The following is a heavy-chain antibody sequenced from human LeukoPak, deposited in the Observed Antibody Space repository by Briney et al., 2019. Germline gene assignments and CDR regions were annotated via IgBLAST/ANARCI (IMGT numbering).Heavy chain of an antibody. D-gene: IGHD6-19*01. CDR2: IYHSGST. CDR3: ARDLVPVAGTSGAFDI. V-gene: IGHV4-39*07. J-gene: IGHJ3*02. Sequence: SETLSLTCTVSGGSISSSSYYWGWIRQPPGKGLEWIGYIYHSGSTYYNPSLKSRVTISVDRSKNQFSLKLSSVTAADTAVYYCARDLVPVAGTSGAFDIWGQGTMVTVSS. CDR1: GGSISSSSYY.